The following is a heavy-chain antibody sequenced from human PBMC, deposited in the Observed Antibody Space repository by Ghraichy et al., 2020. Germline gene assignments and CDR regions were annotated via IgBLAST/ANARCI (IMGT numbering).Heavy chain of an antibody. CDR3: TRDLYYYGSGLLEY. D-gene: IGHD3-10*01. V-gene: IGHV3-49*04. CDR1: GFTFGDYA. J-gene: IGHJ4*02. Sequence: GGSLRLSCTASGFTFGDYAMSWVRQAPGKGLEWVGFIRSKAYGGTTEFAAAVKGRFTISRDDSKNIAYLQMNSLKTEDTAVYYCTRDLYYYGSGLLEYWGQGTLVTVSS. CDR2: IRSKAYGGTT.